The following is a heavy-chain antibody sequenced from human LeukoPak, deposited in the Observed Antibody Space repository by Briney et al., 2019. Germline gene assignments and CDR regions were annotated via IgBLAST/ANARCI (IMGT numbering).Heavy chain of an antibody. CDR3: ARHVNDGDYPLDY. J-gene: IGHJ4*02. CDR2: IYYSGST. V-gene: IGHV4-59*08. CDR1: GGSISSYY. D-gene: IGHD4-17*01. Sequence: PSETLSLTCTVSGGSISSYYWSWIRRPPGKGLEWIGYIYYSGSTNYNPSLKSRVTISVDTSKNQFSLKLSSVTAADTAVYYCARHVNDGDYPLDYWGQGTLVNVSS.